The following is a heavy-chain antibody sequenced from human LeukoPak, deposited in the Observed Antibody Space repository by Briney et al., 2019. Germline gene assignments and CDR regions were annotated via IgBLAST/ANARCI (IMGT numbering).Heavy chain of an antibody. CDR2: ISGSGGST. Sequence: PGGSLRLSCAASGFTFSSYAMSWVRQAPGKGLEWVSAISGSGGSTYYADSVKGRFTISRDNSKNTLYLQMNSLKTEDTAVYYCREGPPSITIIENRAVMDVWGQGTTATVS. CDR1: GFTFSSYA. D-gene: IGHD3-22*01. J-gene: IGHJ6*02. V-gene: IGHV3-23*01. CDR3: REGPPSITIIENRAVMDV.